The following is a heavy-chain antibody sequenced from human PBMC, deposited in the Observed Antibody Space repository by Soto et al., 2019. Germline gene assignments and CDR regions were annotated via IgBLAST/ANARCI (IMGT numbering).Heavy chain of an antibody. D-gene: IGHD3-16*01. Sequence: QGQLVQSGAEVKKPGSSVKVSCRASGATFTHSVITWVRKGTGQGLEFMGGIIPLLGTVDYAENFQGRVTLTADKATNSVDLEMRSLRYDDTAVYYCARSGLRRPHNPYRVFGVDVWGHGTTVSV. V-gene: IGHV1-69*06. CDR2: IIPLLGTV. CDR1: GATFTHSV. J-gene: IGHJ6*02. CDR3: ARSGLRRPHNPYRVFGVDV.